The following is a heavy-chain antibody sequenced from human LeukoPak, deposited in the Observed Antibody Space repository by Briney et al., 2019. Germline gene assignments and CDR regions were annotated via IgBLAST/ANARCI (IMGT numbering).Heavy chain of an antibody. D-gene: IGHD3-22*01. CDR2: IYYSGST. CDR3: ARAPPGTYYYDSSGYYFGYYFDY. Sequence: SETLSPTCTVSGGSISSSSYYWGWIRQPPGKGLEWIGSIYYSGSTYYNPSLKSRVTISVDTSKNQFSLKLSSVTAADTAVYYCARAPPGTYYYDSSGYYFGYYFDYWGQGTLVTVSS. V-gene: IGHV4-39*07. J-gene: IGHJ4*02. CDR1: GGSISSSSYY.